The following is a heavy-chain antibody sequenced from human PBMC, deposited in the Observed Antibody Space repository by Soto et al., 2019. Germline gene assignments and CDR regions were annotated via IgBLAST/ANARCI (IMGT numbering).Heavy chain of an antibody. CDR1: GGSISSYY. J-gene: IGHJ4*02. V-gene: IGHV4-59*01. Sequence: SETLSLTCTVSGGSISSYYWSWIRQPPGKGLEWIGYIYYSGSTNYNPSLKSRVTISVDTSKNQFSLKLSSVTAADTAVYYCARDRGDYYDSSGYPMDWGQETLVTVSS. CDR3: ARDRGDYYDSSGYPMD. CDR2: IYYSGST. D-gene: IGHD3-22*01.